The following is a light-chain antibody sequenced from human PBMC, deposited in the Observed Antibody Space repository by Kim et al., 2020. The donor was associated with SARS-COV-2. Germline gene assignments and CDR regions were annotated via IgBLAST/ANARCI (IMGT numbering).Light chain of an antibody. V-gene: IGKV3-20*01. CDR2: TAY. J-gene: IGKJ1*01. CDR1: PGVSSAY. CDR3: QHYGSSPT. Sequence: EIVLTQSPGTLSLSPGERATLSCRASPGVSSAYLAWYQQKPGQAPRLLMSTAYNRATGIPDRFSGSWSGTDFTLTIGRLEPEDFGVYFCQHYGSSPTFGRGTKVDIK.